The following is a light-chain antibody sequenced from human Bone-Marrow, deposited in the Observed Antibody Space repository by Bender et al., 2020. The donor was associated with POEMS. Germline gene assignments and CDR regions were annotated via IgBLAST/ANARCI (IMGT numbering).Light chain of an antibody. J-gene: IGLJ2*01. V-gene: IGLV3-1*01. CDR3: QVWDSYTAV. CDR2: QHT. Sequence: SYELTQPPSVSVSPGQTASIPCSGHKLGDKNVCWYQQKPGQSPVLVIYQHTRRPSVIPERFSGSNSGNTATLAISGTQAMDESVYYCQVWDSYTAVFGGGTKLTVL. CDR1: KLGDKN.